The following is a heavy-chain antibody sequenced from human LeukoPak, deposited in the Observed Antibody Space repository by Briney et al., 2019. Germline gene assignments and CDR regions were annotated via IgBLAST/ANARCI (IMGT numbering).Heavy chain of an antibody. V-gene: IGHV4-61*02. CDR2: IYTSGST. J-gene: IGHJ3*02. D-gene: IGHD2-2*01. CDR3: ASQSLRTYDAFDI. Sequence: SETLSLTCTVSGGSISSGSYYWSWIRQPAGKGLEWIGRIYTSGSTNYNPSLKSRVTISVDTSKNQFSLKLSSVTAADTAVYYCASQSLRTYDAFDIWGQGTMVTVSS. CDR1: GGSISSGSYY.